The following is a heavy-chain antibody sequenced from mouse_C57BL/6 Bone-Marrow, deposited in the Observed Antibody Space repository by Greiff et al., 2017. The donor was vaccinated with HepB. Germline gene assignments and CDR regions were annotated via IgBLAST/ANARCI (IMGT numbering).Heavy chain of an antibody. J-gene: IGHJ1*03. D-gene: IGHD1-1*01. Sequence: EVQGVESGPGLAKPSQTLSLTCSVTGYSITSDYWNWIRKFPGNKLEYMGYISYSGSTYYNPSLKSRISITRDTSKNQYYLQLNSVTTEDTATYYCARYYYGSSGYFDVWGTGTTVTVSS. CDR2: ISYSGST. CDR3: ARYYYGSSGYFDV. V-gene: IGHV3-8*01. CDR1: GYSITSDY.